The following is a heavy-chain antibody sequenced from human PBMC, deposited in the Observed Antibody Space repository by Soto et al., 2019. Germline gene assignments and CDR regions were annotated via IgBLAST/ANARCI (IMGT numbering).Heavy chain of an antibody. Sequence: PSETLSLTCTVSGGSVRSSRYYWGWIRQSPGKGLEWIGSIYFSGKTYYNPSLKSRVTISLDTSTNQFSLRLSAVTAADTAVYFCARLDYSILSSTYYYYMDGWGKGTTVTVSS. J-gene: IGHJ6*03. CDR3: ARLDYSILSSTYYYYMDG. CDR1: GGSVRSSRYY. D-gene: IGHD4-4*01. V-gene: IGHV4-39*01. CDR2: IYFSGKT.